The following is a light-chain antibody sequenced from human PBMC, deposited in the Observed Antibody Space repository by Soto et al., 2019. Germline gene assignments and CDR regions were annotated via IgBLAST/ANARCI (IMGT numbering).Light chain of an antibody. J-gene: IGKJ4*01. V-gene: IGKV3-11*02. CDR2: DAS. CDR3: QQRTNWPPLT. Sequence: EIVLTQSPATLSLSPGERATLSCRASQRVGTYLAWYQQKPGQAPRLLIYDASNRATGIPARFSGSGSGRDFTLTISGLEPEDFAVYYCQQRTNWPPLTFGGGTKVEI. CDR1: QRVGTY.